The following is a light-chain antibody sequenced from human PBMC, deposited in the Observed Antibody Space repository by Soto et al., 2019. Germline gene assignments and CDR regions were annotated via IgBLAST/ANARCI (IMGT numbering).Light chain of an antibody. J-gene: IGKJ1*01. CDR3: RQYNNWPPWT. Sequence: EIVMTQSPATLSVSPGERATLSCRASQSVSNNLAWYQQKAGQAPRLLIYGASTRATGIPARFSGSGSGTEFTLTISSLQSEDFAVYYCRQYNNWPPWTFGHGTKVEIK. CDR1: QSVSNN. V-gene: IGKV3-15*01. CDR2: GAS.